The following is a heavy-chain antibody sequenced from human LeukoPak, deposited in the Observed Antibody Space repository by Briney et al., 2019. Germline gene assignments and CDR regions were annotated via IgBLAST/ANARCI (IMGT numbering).Heavy chain of an antibody. V-gene: IGHV3-53*01. CDR2: IYSGGTT. CDR3: AGSPEYRYGFFDY. CDR1: GFTVSSNY. Sequence: GGSLRLSCAASGFTVSSNYMSWVRQAPGKGLEWVSVIYSGGTTYYADSVKGRFTISRDNSKNTLYLQMNSLRAEDTAVYYCAGSPEYRYGFFDYWGQGTLVTASS. J-gene: IGHJ4*02. D-gene: IGHD5-18*01.